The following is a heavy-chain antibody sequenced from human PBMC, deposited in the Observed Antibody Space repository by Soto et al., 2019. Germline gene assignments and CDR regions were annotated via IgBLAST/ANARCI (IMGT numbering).Heavy chain of an antibody. D-gene: IGHD1-26*01. CDR3: ARASSGSYATDSFHH. Sequence: GASVKVSCKASGYSFTKYHMHWVRQAPGQGLEWMGWINPGSGGANSAQKFQGRVTMTRDTSIGTAYMELSRLRSDDTAVYYCARASSGSYATDSFHHWGQGTLVTVSS. CDR1: GYSFTKYH. V-gene: IGHV1-2*02. CDR2: INPGSGGA. J-gene: IGHJ1*01.